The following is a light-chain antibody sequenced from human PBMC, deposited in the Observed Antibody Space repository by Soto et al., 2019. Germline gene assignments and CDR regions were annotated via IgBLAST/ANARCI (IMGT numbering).Light chain of an antibody. Sequence: EIVLTQSPGTLSLSPGERATLSCRASQSVSSRYLAWYQQKPGQAPRLLIYGASTRATGIPARFSGSGYGKDFNLTINRLEPEDFAVYYCQQYGSSITFGQGTRMEIK. CDR3: QQYGSSIT. CDR2: GAS. CDR1: QSVSSRY. J-gene: IGKJ5*01. V-gene: IGKV3-20*01.